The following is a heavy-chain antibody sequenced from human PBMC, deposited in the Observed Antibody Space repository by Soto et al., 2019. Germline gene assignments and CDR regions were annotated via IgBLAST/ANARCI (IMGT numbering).Heavy chain of an antibody. J-gene: IGHJ2*01. CDR2: INAGNGNT. V-gene: IGHV1-3*01. D-gene: IGHD1-26*01. CDR1: GYTFTSYY. CDR3: ARGGSLYWYFDL. Sequence: ASVKVSGKASGYTFTSYYMHWVRQAPGQRLEWMGWINAGNGNTKYSQKFQGRVTITRDTSASTAYMELSSLRSEDTAVYYCARGGSLYWYFDLWGRGTLVTVSS.